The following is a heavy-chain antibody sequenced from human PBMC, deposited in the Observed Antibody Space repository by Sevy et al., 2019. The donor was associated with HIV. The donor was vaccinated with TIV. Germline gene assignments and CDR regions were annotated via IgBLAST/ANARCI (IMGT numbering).Heavy chain of an antibody. CDR2: INPNSGDT. Sequence: ASVKGSCKASGYSFTAYYMHWVRQAPGHGLEWMGWINPNSGDTEYTQKFQGRVTMTTDTSINTAYMELSRLRSDETAVFYCARDRMIFGGQGGMDVWGQGTTVTVSS. J-gene: IGHJ6*02. V-gene: IGHV1-2*02. CDR1: GYSFTAYY. D-gene: IGHD3-3*01. CDR3: ARDRMIFGGQGGMDV.